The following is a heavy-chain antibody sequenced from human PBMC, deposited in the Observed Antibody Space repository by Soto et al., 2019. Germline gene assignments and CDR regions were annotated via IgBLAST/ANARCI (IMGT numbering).Heavy chain of an antibody. J-gene: IGHJ6*02. CDR3: ARDRGLGVYAITYGMDV. CDR2: ISSSSSYT. D-gene: IGHD2-8*02. CDR1: GFTFSDYY. Sequence: GGSLRLSCAASGFTFSDYYMSWIRQAPGKGLEWVSYISSSSSYTNYADSVKGRLTISRDNAKNSLYLQMNSLRAEDTAVYYCARDRGLGVYAITYGMDVWGQGTTVTVSS. V-gene: IGHV3-11*06.